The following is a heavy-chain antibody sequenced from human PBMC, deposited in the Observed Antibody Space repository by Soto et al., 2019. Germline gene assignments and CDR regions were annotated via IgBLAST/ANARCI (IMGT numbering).Heavy chain of an antibody. D-gene: IGHD3-16*02. CDR2: IYYSGST. J-gene: IGHJ3*02. CDR1: GGSISSYY. V-gene: IGHV4-59*12. CDR3: ARAARIMITFGGVIVIGAFDI. Sequence: SETLSLTCTVSGGSISSYYWSWIRQPPGKGLEWIGYIYYSGSTYYNPSLKSLVTISVDTSKNQFSLKLSSVTAADTAVYYCARAARIMITFGGVIVIGAFDIWGQGTIVTV.